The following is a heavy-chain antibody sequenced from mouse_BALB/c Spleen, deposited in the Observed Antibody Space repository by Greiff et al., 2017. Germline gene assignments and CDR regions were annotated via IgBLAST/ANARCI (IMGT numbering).Heavy chain of an antibody. CDR1: GYTFTSYW. Sequence: QVHVKQSGAELAKPGASVKMSCKASGYTFTSYWMHWVKQRPGQGLEWIGYINPSTGYTEYNQKFKDKATLTADKSSSTAYLQLSSLTSEDTAVYYCARYHRGYWGQGTTLTVSS. CDR2: INPSTGYT. CDR3: ARYHRGY. J-gene: IGHJ2*01. V-gene: IGHV1-7*01.